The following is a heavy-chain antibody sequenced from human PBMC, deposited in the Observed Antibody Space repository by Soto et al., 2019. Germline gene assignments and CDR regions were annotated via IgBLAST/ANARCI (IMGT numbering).Heavy chain of an antibody. CDR2: ISYDGSNK. D-gene: IGHD3-22*01. V-gene: IGHV3-30*18. CDR1: GFTFSSYG. J-gene: IGHJ4*02. Sequence: PGGSLRLSCTASGFTFSSYGMHWVRQAPGKGLEWVAVISYDGSNKYYADSVKGRFTISRDNSKNTLYLQMNSLRAEDTAVYYCAKDLWYYDSSGYSPAAYWGQGTLVTVSS. CDR3: AKDLWYYDSSGYSPAAY.